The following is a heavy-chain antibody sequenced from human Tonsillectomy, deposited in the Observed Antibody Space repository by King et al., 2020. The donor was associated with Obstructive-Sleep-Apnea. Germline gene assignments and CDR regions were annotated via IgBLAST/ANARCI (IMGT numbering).Heavy chain of an antibody. V-gene: IGHV4-39*07. Sequence: QLQESGPGLVKPSETLSLTCTVSGGSISSSSYYWGWIRQPPGKGLEWIGRIYFSGRTYYNPSLKSRVTISVDTSKNQFSLKLSSVTAADTAVYYCAREGAAGTNWFDPWGQGTLVTVSS. CDR1: GGSISSSSYY. J-gene: IGHJ5*02. CDR3: AREGAAGTNWFDP. D-gene: IGHD6-13*01. CDR2: IYFSGRT.